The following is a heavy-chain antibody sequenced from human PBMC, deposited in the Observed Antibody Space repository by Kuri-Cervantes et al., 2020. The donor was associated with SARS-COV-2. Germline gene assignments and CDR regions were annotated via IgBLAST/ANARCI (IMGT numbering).Heavy chain of an antibody. V-gene: IGHV4-38-2*02. CDR2: IHHSGNT. D-gene: IGHD3-10*01. CDR3: ASPRLPQFEAFDI. J-gene: IGHJ3*02. Sequence: SETLSLTCTVSDDSISTNYYWGWIRQPPGKGLEWIGIIHHSGNTHYNSSLMSRVTMSVDTFKNQFSLKLSSVTAADTAVYYCASPRLPQFEAFDIWGQGTMVTVSS. CDR1: DDSISTNYY.